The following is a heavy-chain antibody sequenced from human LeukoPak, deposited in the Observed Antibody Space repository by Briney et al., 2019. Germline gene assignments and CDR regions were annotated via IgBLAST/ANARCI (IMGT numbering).Heavy chain of an antibody. V-gene: IGHV1-3*03. CDR1: GYTFTSYD. CDR2: INAGNGNT. CDR3: ASGYSYGSFDY. J-gene: IGHJ4*02. D-gene: IGHD5-18*01. Sequence: GASVKVSCKASGYTFTSYDINWVRQATGQRLEWMGWINAGNGNTKYSQEFQGRVTITRDTSASTAYMELSSLRSEDMAVYYCASGYSYGSFDYWGQGTLVTVSS.